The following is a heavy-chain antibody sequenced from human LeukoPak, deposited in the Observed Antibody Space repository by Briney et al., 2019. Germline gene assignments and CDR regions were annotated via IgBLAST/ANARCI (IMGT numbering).Heavy chain of an antibody. CDR1: GGSFSGYY. CDR2: INHRGST. J-gene: IGHJ6*03. V-gene: IGHV4-34*01. CDR3: ARSWSYYMDV. D-gene: IGHD2-15*01. Sequence: PSETLSLTCAFYGGSFSGYYWNWIRQPPGKGLEWIGEINHRGSTNYNPSLKSRVTISIDTPKSQFSLKLSSVTAADTAVYYCARSWSYYMDVWGKGTTVTVSS.